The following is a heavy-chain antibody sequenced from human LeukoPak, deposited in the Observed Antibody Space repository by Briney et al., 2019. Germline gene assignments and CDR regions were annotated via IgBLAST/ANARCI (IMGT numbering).Heavy chain of an antibody. D-gene: IGHD6-13*01. J-gene: IGHJ4*02. CDR1: GGSITHYY. CDR2: IYTSGST. V-gene: IGHV4-4*07. CDR3: ARDRQQLYFDY. Sequence: PSETLSLTCTVSGGSITHYYWSWIRQPAGKGLEWIGRIYTSGSTNYNPSLESRVTMSVDTSKNQFSLNLRSVTAADTAVYYCARDRQQLYFDYWGQGTLVTVSS.